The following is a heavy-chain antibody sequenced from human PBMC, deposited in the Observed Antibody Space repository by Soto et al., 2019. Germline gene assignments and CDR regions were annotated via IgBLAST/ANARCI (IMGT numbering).Heavy chain of an antibody. CDR1: GGSITSGDYY. J-gene: IGHJ4*02. D-gene: IGHD3-22*01. CDR3: ARERYYFDSSISTPDY. V-gene: IGHV4-31*03. Sequence: QVQLQESGPGLVKPSQTLSLTCTVSGGSITSGDYYWSWIRQHPGKGLEWIGYIYYSVSTNYNPSLKSRVNISVDTSKNQFSLRLSPVTAADTAVYYCARERYYFDSSISTPDYWGQGTLVTVSS. CDR2: IYYSVST.